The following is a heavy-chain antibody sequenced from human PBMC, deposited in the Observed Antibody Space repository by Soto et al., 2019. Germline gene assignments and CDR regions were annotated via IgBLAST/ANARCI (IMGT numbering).Heavy chain of an antibody. CDR2: ISSSSSTI. J-gene: IGHJ4*02. V-gene: IGHV3-48*01. CDR3: ARDAFAPNCSGGSCYSDY. Sequence: GGSLRLSCAASGFTFSSYSMNWVRQAPGKGLEWVSYISSSSSTIYYADSVKGRFTISRDNAKNSLYLQMNSLRAEDTAVYYCARDAFAPNCSGGSCYSDYWGQGTLVTVSS. CDR1: GFTFSSYS. D-gene: IGHD2-15*01.